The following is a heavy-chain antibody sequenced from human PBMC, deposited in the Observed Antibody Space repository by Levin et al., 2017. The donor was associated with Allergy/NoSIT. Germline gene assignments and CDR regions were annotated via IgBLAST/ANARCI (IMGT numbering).Heavy chain of an antibody. J-gene: IGHJ5*02. V-gene: IGHV4-30-4*01. CDR1: GASIADGDFY. CDR3: ARFSNWGLGGLWFDP. D-gene: IGHD7-27*01. Sequence: SETLSLTCTVSGASIADGDFYWSWIRQPPGKGLEWIGYIYYSGTIYYNPSFNSRVTISVDTSKNQFSLNLNSVTAADTAVYYCARFSNWGLGGLWFDPWGQGTLVTVSS. CDR2: IYYSGTI.